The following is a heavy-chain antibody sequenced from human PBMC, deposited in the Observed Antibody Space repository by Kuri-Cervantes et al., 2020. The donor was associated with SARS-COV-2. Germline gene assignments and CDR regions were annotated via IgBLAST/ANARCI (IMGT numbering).Heavy chain of an antibody. CDR1: GYSISSGYY. D-gene: IGHD6-13*01. Sequence: SQTLSLTCAVSGYSISSGYYWGWVRQPPGKGLEWIGSIYHSGSTYYNPSLKSRVTISVDTSKNQFSLKLSSVTAADTAVYYCARCTGYSSSWYPDYFDYWGQGTLVTVSS. J-gene: IGHJ4*02. V-gene: IGHV4-38-2*01. CDR2: IYHSGST. CDR3: ARCTGYSSSWYPDYFDY.